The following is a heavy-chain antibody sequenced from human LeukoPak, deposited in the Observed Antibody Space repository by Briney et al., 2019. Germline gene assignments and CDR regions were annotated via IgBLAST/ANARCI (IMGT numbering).Heavy chain of an antibody. CDR3: ARAVVVPAAMLDY. D-gene: IGHD2-2*01. Sequence: GGSLRLSCAASGFTVSSSYMSWVRQAPGKGLEWVSLIYSGGSTYYAASVKGRFTISRDNSKNTLYLQMNSLRPEDTAVYYCARAVVVPAAMLDYWGQGTLVTVSS. CDR2: IYSGGST. CDR1: GFTVSSSY. V-gene: IGHV3-53*01. J-gene: IGHJ4*02.